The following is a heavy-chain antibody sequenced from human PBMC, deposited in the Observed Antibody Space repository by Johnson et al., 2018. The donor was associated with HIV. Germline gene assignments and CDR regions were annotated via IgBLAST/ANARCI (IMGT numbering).Heavy chain of an antibody. Sequence: VQLVESGGGLVQPGRSLRLSCVASGVSVSDNYMSWVRQPPGKGLEWVSVIYDGGSTYYADSVKGRFTISRDNAKESLYLQMNSLGVEDTALYYCARALVGARGDDAFDIWGQGTMVTVSS. CDR2: IYDGGST. CDR3: ARALVGARGDDAFDI. V-gene: IGHV3-66*01. CDR1: GVSVSDNY. D-gene: IGHD1-26*01. J-gene: IGHJ3*02.